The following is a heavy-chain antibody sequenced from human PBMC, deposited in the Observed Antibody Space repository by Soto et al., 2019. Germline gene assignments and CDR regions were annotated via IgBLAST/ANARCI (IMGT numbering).Heavy chain of an antibody. CDR2: ISSSSSYT. CDR1: GFTFSDYY. J-gene: IGHJ4*02. D-gene: IGHD5-18*01. CDR3: ERDQSRRGGIKLWIYFDY. V-gene: IGHV3-11*06. Sequence: QVQLVESGGGLVKPGGSLRLSCAASGFTFSDYYMSWIRQAPGKGLEWVSYISSSSSYTNYADSVKGRFTISRDNAKNSLYLQMNSLRAEDTAVYYCERDQSRRGGIKLWIYFDYWGQGTLVTVSS.